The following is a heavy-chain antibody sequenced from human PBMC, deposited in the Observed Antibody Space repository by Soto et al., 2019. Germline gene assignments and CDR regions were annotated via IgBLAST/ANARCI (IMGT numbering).Heavy chain of an antibody. Sequence: EVQLVESGGGLVQPGGSLRLSCAASGFTFSNYAMNWVRQAPGKGLEWVSYISHKSSAIYHADSVKGRFTISRDNAKNPVYLQMHSLRDGDTAVYYCAWDRYSSSTVTIMDYWGQGSLVSVSS. CDR1: GFTFSNYA. V-gene: IGHV3-48*02. CDR2: ISHKSSAI. J-gene: IGHJ4*02. CDR3: AWDRYSSSTVTIMDY. D-gene: IGHD4-17*01.